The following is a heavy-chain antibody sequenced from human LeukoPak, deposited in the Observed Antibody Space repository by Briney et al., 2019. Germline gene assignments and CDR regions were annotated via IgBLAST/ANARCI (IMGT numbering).Heavy chain of an antibody. V-gene: IGHV3-30*02. CDR3: ANDRGLYSSSLYFDY. CDR2: IRYDGSNK. D-gene: IGHD6-13*01. CDR1: GFTFSSYG. Sequence: GGSLRLSCAASGFTFSSYGMHWVRQAPGKGLEWVAFIRYDGSNKYYADSVKGRFTISRDNSKNTLYLQMNSLRAEDTAVYYCANDRGLYSSSLYFDYWGQGTLVTVSS. J-gene: IGHJ4*02.